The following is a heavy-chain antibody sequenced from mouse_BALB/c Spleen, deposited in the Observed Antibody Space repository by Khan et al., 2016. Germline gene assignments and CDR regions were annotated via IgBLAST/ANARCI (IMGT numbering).Heavy chain of an antibody. CDR2: IFPGSRST. Sequence: VQLQESGTELPRPGASVKLSCKASGYTFTDYYLHWVKQRTGQGLEWIGEIFPGSRSTYYNEKFKGKASLTADTSSSTAYMQLSSLTSEDSAVYFCARSYYGYFAMDYWGHGASVTVSS. CDR1: GYTFTDYY. D-gene: IGHD1-2*01. V-gene: IGHV1-77*01. J-gene: IGHJ4*01. CDR3: ARSYYGYFAMDY.